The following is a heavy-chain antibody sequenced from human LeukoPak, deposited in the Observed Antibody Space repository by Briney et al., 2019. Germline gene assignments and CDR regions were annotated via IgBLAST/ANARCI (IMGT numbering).Heavy chain of an antibody. Sequence: PGGALRLSCAASGFTITNYWMHWVRQAPGQGLVWVSRISSDGTTTNYADSVRGRFTISRDNATNMLYLQMNSLRAEDTAIYYCVVIVLGWGQGTLVTVSS. CDR3: VVIVLG. CDR2: ISSDGTTT. J-gene: IGHJ4*02. CDR1: GFTITNYW. V-gene: IGHV3-74*01. D-gene: IGHD2-8*02.